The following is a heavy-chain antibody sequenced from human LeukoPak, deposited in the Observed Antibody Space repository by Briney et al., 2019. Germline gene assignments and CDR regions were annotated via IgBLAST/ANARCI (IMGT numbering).Heavy chain of an antibody. Sequence: PGGSLRLSCAASGFTFSSYDVHWVRQATGKGLEWVSAIGTAGDTYYPGSVKGRFTISRENAKNSLYLQMNSLRAEDTAVYYCARGGSGYSYGSFDYWGQGTQVTVSS. CDR3: ARGGSGYSYGSFDY. D-gene: IGHD5-18*01. J-gene: IGHJ4*02. CDR2: IGTAGDT. V-gene: IGHV3-13*01. CDR1: GFTFSSYD.